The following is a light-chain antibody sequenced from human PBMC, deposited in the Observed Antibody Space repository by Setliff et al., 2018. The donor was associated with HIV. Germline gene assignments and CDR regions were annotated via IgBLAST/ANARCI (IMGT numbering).Light chain of an antibody. V-gene: IGLV2-11*01. Sequence: QSALTQPRSVSGSPGQSVTISCSGTSSDIGTYDYVSWFQHHPGNAPKLIIYYVTDRPSGVPDRFSGSKSGNAASLTISGLQAEDEADYYCCSYAGNYIYGFGTGTKV. CDR3: CSYAGNYIYG. J-gene: IGLJ1*01. CDR2: YVT. CDR1: SSDIGTYDY.